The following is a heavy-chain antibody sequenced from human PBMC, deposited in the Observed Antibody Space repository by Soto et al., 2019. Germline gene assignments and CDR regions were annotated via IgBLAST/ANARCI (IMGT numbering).Heavy chain of an antibody. CDR2: IIPIFGTA. CDR1: GGTFSSYA. V-gene: IGHV1-69*06. D-gene: IGHD7-27*01. Sequence: QVQLVQSGAEVKKPGSSVKVSCKASGGTFSSYAISWVRQAPRQGLEWMGGIIPIFGTANYAQKFQGRVTITADKSTSTAYMELSSLRSEDTAVYYCARWGVTNCGYDLHWYFDLWARGTLVTVSS. CDR3: ARWGVTNCGYDLHWYFDL. J-gene: IGHJ2*01.